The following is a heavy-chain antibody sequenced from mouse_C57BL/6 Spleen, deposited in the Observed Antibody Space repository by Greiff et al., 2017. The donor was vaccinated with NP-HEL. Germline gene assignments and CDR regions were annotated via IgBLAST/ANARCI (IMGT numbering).Heavy chain of an antibody. D-gene: IGHD2-10*02. CDR2: INYDGSST. CDR1: GFTFSDYY. CDR3: ARGGYGYYAMDY. Sequence: EVMLVESEGGLVQPGSSMKLSCTASGFTFSDYYMAWVRQVPEKGLEWVAHINYDGSSTYYLDSLKSRFIISRDNAKNILYLQMSSLKSEDTATYYCARGGYGYYAMDYWGQGTSVTVSS. J-gene: IGHJ4*01. V-gene: IGHV5-16*01.